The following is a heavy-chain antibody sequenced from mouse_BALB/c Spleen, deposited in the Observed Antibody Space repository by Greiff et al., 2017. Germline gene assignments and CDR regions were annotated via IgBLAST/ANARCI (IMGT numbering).Heavy chain of an antibody. J-gene: IGHJ2*01. CDR3: ARGNYYGSSYYFDY. CDR1: GYTFTDYW. D-gene: IGHD1-1*01. CDR2: IDTSDSYT. Sequence: QVQLQQPGAELVMPGASVKMSCKASGYTFTDYWMHWVKQRPGQGLEWIGAIDTSDSYTSYNQKFKGKATLTADKSSSTAYMQLSSLTSENSAVYFCARGNYYGSSYYFDYWGQGTTLTVSS. V-gene: IGHV1-69*01.